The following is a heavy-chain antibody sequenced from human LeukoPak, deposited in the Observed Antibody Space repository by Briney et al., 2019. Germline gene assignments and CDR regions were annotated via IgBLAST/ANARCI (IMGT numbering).Heavy chain of an antibody. CDR3: AREAGTMAPIGY. V-gene: IGHV4-59*01. D-gene: IGHD4/OR15-4a*01. Sequence: PSESLSLTCAVSVGSISGYYCSCVRQPPGRGLEWGGYIYYSGVTNYNPSPKSRVTLSVDTSKNQCSLKLSSATAAETAVYYGAREAGTMAPIGYWGQGILVTVSS. CDR1: VGSISGYY. J-gene: IGHJ4*02. CDR2: IYYSGVT.